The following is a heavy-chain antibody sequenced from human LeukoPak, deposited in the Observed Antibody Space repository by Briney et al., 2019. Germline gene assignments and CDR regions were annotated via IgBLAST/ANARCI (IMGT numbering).Heavy chain of an antibody. Sequence: GGSLRLSCAASGFTFSDYYMSWIRQAPGKGLEWVAYISSSGGTTYYADSVKGRFTISRDNAKNSLYLQMNSLRAEDTTVYYCARDGRGSYHLDYWGQGTLVTVSS. CDR3: ARDGRGSYHLDY. D-gene: IGHD1-26*01. J-gene: IGHJ4*02. CDR2: ISSSGGTT. CDR1: GFTFSDYY. V-gene: IGHV3-11*01.